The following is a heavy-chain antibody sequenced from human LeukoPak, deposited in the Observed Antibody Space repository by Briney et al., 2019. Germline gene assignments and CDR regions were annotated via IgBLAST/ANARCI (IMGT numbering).Heavy chain of an antibody. D-gene: IGHD1-1*01. CDR1: GFTFSSYS. CDR3: ARGLRGTTHAFDI. J-gene: IGHJ3*02. Sequence: GGSLRLSCAASGFTFSSYSMNWVRQAPGKGLEWVSSISSSSSYIYYADSVKGRFTIYRDNAKNSLYLQMHSLRDEDTAVYYCARGLRGTTHAFDIWGQGTMVTVSS. CDR2: ISSSSSYI. V-gene: IGHV3-21*01.